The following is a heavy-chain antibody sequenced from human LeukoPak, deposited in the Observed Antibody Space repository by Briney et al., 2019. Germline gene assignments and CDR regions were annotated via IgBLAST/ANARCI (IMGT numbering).Heavy chain of an antibody. CDR3: AREAGAPNWFDP. V-gene: IGHV3-33*01. Sequence: GGSLRLSCAGSGFTFSSYGMHWVRQAPGKGLEWVAVIWYDGSNKYYADSVKGRFTISRDNSKNTLYLQMNSLRAENTAVYYCAREAGAPNWFDPWGQGTLVTVPS. CDR2: IWYDGSNK. J-gene: IGHJ5*02. D-gene: IGHD1-14*01. CDR1: GFTFSSYG.